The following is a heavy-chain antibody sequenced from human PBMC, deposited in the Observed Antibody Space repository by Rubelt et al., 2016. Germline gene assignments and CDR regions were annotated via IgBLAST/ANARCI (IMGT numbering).Heavy chain of an antibody. V-gene: IGHV4-34*01. Sequence: QVQLQQWGAGLLKPSETLSLTCAVYGGSFSDYYWSWIRQPPGKGLEWIGEINHSGSSNYNPSLKSRVTISLDTSKNQFSLRLSSVTAADTAGYFCTRGKRPGSYNWFDPWGQGNLVTVSS. CDR2: INHSGSS. CDR1: GGSFSDYY. D-gene: IGHD1-14*01. CDR3: TRGKRPGSYNWFDP. J-gene: IGHJ5*02.